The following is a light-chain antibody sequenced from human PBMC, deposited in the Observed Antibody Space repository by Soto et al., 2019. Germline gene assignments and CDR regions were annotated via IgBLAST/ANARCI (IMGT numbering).Light chain of an antibody. V-gene: IGKV1-39*01. CDR1: QSISIY. CDR3: QQSYSIPHT. CDR2: AAT. J-gene: IGKJ1*01. Sequence: DIQMTQSPSSLSASIGDRVTLTCRASQSISIYLNWYQQKPGKAPRLLIYAATTLQSGVPLRFSGGGSGADFTLTVSSLQPEDFATYYCQQSYSIPHTFGQGTKVEIK.